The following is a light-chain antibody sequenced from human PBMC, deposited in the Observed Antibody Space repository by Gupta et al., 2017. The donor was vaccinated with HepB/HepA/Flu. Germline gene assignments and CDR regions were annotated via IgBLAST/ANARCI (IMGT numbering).Light chain of an antibody. CDR3: EGWDNSLDGYV. V-gene: IGLV1-44*01. CDR2: DDN. Sequence: QPVLTPPPSGSGTPGQRFTISCSGFSSNIGNDNAYWYQQPPGTAPELLIYDDNQRPSGVPERFSGSNSGTTASLAISGLQSGDEADYYCEGWDNSLDGYVFGAGTKVTVL. J-gene: IGLJ1*01. CDR1: SSNIGNDN.